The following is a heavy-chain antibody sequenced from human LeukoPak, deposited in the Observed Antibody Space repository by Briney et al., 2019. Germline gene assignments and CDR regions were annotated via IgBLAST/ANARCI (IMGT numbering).Heavy chain of an antibody. V-gene: IGHV3-23*01. CDR1: GFTFSSYA. CDR3: AKDSALGGLDYFDS. D-gene: IGHD3-10*01. CDR2: ISGRGEDT. J-gene: IGHJ4*01. Sequence: GGSLRLSRAASGFTFSSYAMSWVRQAPGERLDWVSVISGRGEDTYYADSVKGRFTISRDNSKNTVYLQMNSLRAEDTAVYYCAKDSALGGLDYFDSWGQGTLVTVSS.